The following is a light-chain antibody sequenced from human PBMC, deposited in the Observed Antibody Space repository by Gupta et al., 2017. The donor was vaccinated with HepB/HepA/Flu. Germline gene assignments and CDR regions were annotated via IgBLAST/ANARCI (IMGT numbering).Light chain of an antibody. J-gene: IGKJ1*01. V-gene: IGKV3-15*01. CDR3: QQYKNWPRT. CDR2: GAS. CDR1: QSVSSK. Sequence: ETVMTQSPATLSVSPGERATLSCRASQSVSSKLAWYQQKPGQAPRLLIYGASTRATGIPARFSGSGSGTEFTLTISSLKSEDFAVYYCQQYKNWPRTFGQGTKVEIK.